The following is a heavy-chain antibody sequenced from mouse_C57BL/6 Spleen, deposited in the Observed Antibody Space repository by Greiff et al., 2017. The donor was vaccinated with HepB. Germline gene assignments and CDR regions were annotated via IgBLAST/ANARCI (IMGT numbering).Heavy chain of an antibody. CDR1: GYSFTGYY. D-gene: IGHD1-1*01. J-gene: IGHJ1*03. Sequence: EVQLQQSGPELVKPGASVKISCKASGYSFTGYYMNWVKQSPEKSLEWIGEINPSTGGTTYNQKFKAKATLPVDKSSSTAYMQLKSLTSEDSAVYYCARWGYYGSSYGYFDVWGTGTTVTVSS. V-gene: IGHV1-42*01. CDR3: ARWGYYGSSYGYFDV. CDR2: INPSTGGT.